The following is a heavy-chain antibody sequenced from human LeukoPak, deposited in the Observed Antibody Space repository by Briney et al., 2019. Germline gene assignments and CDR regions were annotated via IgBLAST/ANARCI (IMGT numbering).Heavy chain of an antibody. J-gene: IGHJ5*02. CDR3: ARDNPGIAAAGNWFDP. CDR1: GGSISSYH. D-gene: IGHD6-13*01. V-gene: IGHV4-59*12. Sequence: SETLSLTCTVSGGSISSYHWAWIRQSPGKGLEWIGYIYYSGSTYYNPSLKSRVTISVDTSKNQFSLKLSSVTAADTAVYYCARDNPGIAAAGNWFDPWGQGTLVTVSS. CDR2: IYYSGST.